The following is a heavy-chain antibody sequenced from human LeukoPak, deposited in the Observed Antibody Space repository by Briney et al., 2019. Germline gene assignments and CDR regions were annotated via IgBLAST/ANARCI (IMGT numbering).Heavy chain of an antibody. J-gene: IGHJ4*02. V-gene: IGHV3-49*04. CDR1: GFTFGDYA. CDR2: IRSKAYGGTT. CDR3: QTYYYDSSGYYYIDQ. D-gene: IGHD3-22*01. Sequence: GGSLILSCTTSGFTFGDYAMSWVRQAPGKGLEWVGFIRSKAYGGTTEYAASVKGRFTISRDDSKSIAYLQMNSLKTEDTAVYYCQTYYYDSSGYYYIDQWGQGTLVTASS.